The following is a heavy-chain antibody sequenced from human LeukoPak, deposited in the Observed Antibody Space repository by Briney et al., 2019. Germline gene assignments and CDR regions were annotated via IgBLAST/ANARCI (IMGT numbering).Heavy chain of an antibody. CDR1: GFTFSSYG. CDR3: ARDLCSGGSCYTNIDY. D-gene: IGHD2-15*01. CDR2: ISSSSSYI. V-gene: IGHV3-21*01. J-gene: IGHJ4*02. Sequence: GGSLRLSCAASGFTFSSYGMHWVRQAPGKGLEWVSSISSSSSYIYYADSVKGRLTISRDNAKNSLYLQMNSLRAEDTAVYYCARDLCSGGSCYTNIDYWGQGTLVTVSS.